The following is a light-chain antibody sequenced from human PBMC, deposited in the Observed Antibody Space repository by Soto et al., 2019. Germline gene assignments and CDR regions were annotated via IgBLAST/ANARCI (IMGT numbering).Light chain of an antibody. Sequence: EIVITQSPATPCVSPGERATLSCSASQSVSSNLAWYQQKPGQAPTLLIYGASRRANGIPARISGSGSGTDLTLTISRLEPQDFALYVCQRYGSSHMITFGQGTRLEIK. CDR3: QRYGSSHMIT. CDR1: QSVSSN. J-gene: IGKJ5*01. V-gene: IGKV3-20*01. CDR2: GAS.